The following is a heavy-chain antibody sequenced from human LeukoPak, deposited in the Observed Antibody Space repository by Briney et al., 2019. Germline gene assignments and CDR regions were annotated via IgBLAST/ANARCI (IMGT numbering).Heavy chain of an antibody. CDR1: GFTFSSYA. Sequence: QPGKSLRLSCAASGFTFSSYAMHWVRQAPGKGLEWVAVISYDGSNKYYADSVKGRFTISRDNSKNPLYLQMNSLRAEDTAVHYCISLKYYFDYWGQGTLVTVSS. CDR2: ISYDGSNK. CDR3: ISLKYYFDY. J-gene: IGHJ4*02. V-gene: IGHV3-30-3*01.